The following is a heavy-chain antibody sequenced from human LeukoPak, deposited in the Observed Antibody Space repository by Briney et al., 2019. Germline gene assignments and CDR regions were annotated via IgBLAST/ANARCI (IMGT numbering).Heavy chain of an antibody. Sequence: GGSLRLSCAASVFTFSSYAMRWVRQAPGKGLEWVAVISYDGSNKYYADSVKGRFTISRDNSKNTLYLQMNSLRAEDTAVYYCARDILTRALDYWGQGTLVTVSS. D-gene: IGHD3-9*01. CDR1: VFTFSSYA. CDR2: ISYDGSNK. V-gene: IGHV3-30*04. CDR3: ARDILTRALDY. J-gene: IGHJ4*02.